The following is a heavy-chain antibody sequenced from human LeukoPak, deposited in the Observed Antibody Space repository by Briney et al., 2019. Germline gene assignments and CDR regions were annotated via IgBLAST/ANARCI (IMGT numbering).Heavy chain of an antibody. J-gene: IGHJ3*02. CDR2: LYYAGNT. V-gene: IGHV4-39*02. CDR3: ARAARLRITLVRLIHAAFDM. D-gene: IGHD3-10*01. Sequence: SETLSLTCTVSGGSISSSSYYWGWIRQPPGKGLEWIGSLYYAGNTFLNPTLNSRVTITVDKSKNQFSLKLRSATAADTAVYYCARAARLRITLVRLIHAAFDMWGQGTMVTVSS. CDR1: GGSISSSSYY.